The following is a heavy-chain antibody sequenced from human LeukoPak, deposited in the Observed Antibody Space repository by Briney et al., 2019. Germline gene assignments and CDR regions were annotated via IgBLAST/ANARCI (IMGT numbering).Heavy chain of an antibody. CDR1: GHTFTSYA. Sequence: ASVKVSCKASGHTFTSYAMHWVRQAPGQRLEWMGWINAGNGNTKYSQKFQGRVTITRDTSASTAYMELSSLRSEDTAVYYCARDGDLWQWLVPSYWGQGTLVTVSS. CDR2: INAGNGNT. D-gene: IGHD6-19*01. CDR3: ARDGDLWQWLVPSY. V-gene: IGHV1-3*01. J-gene: IGHJ4*02.